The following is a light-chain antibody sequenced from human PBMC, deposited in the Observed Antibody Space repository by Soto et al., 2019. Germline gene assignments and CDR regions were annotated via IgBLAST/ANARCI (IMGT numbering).Light chain of an antibody. CDR3: QEYDSYSST. J-gene: IGKJ2*01. Sequence: DIQMTQSPSSLSASVGDRVTITCRASQSISSYLNWYQQKPGKAPKLLIYAASSLQSGVPSRFSGSGSGTEFTLTISSLHPDDFATYYCQEYDSYSSTFGQGTKVDIK. CDR1: QSISSY. V-gene: IGKV1-39*01. CDR2: AAS.